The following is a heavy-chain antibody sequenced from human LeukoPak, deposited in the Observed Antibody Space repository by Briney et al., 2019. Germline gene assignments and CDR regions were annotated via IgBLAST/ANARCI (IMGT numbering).Heavy chain of an antibody. CDR3: VRDGHTGSYYGREFSRPYYGMDV. CDR1: GFTFSSYT. J-gene: IGHJ6*02. V-gene: IGHV3-21*01. D-gene: IGHD1-26*01. Sequence: GGSLRLSCAASGFTFSSYTMNWVRQAPGKGLEWVSCISESSTYKYYADSLKGRFTISRDNAKKLLYLQMSSLRAEDTAVYYCVRDGHTGSYYGREFSRPYYGMDVWGQGTTVTVSS. CDR2: ISESSTYK.